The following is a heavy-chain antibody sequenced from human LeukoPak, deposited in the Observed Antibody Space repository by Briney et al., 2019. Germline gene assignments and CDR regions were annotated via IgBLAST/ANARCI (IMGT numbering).Heavy chain of an antibody. D-gene: IGHD6-13*01. CDR3: ARVGGIAPRRQKNWFDP. CDR1: GGTLSSYA. CDR2: IIPIFGTA. Sequence: SVKVSCKASGGTLSSYAISWVRQAPGQGLEWMGGIIPIFGTANYAQKFQGRVTITTDESTSTAYMELSSLRSEDTAVYYCARVGGIAPRRQKNWFDPWGQGTLVTVSS. V-gene: IGHV1-69*05. J-gene: IGHJ5*02.